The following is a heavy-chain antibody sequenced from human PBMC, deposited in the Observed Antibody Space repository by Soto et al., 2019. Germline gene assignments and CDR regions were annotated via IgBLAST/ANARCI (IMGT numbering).Heavy chain of an antibody. V-gene: IGHV1-69*13. J-gene: IGHJ6*02. Sequence: GASVKVSCKASGGTFSSYAISWVRQAPGQGLEWMGGIIPIFGTANYAQKFQGRVTITADESTSTAYMELSSLRSEDTAVYYCATSGDIVVVPAVLGDYYYGMDVWGQGTTVTVSS. CDR2: IIPIFGTA. D-gene: IGHD2-2*01. CDR1: GGTFSSYA. CDR3: ATSGDIVVVPAVLGDYYYGMDV.